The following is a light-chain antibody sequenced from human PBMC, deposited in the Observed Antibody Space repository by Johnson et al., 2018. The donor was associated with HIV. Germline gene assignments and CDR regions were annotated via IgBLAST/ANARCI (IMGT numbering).Light chain of an antibody. CDR2: DNN. CDR1: SSNIGNNY. V-gene: IGLV1-51*01. CDR3: GTWDSSLSAYV. J-gene: IGLJ1*01. Sequence: QSVLTQPPSVSAAPGQKVTISCSGSSSNIGNNYVSWYQQLPGTAPKLLIYDNNKRPSGIPDRFSGSKSGTSATLGIIELQTGDEAVYYCGTWDSSLSAYVFGTGTKVTVL.